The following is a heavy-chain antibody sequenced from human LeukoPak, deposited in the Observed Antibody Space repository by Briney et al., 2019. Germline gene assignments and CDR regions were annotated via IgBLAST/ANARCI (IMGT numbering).Heavy chain of an antibody. CDR2: INHSGST. CDR3: ARGQAWIQLWLKDNWFDP. D-gene: IGHD5-18*01. Sequence: SETLSLTCAVYGGSFSGYYWSWIRQPPGKGLEWIGEINHSGSTNYNPSLKSRVTISADTSKNQFSLKLSSVTAADTAVYYCARGQAWIQLWLKDNWFDPWGQGTLVTVSS. V-gene: IGHV4-34*01. J-gene: IGHJ5*02. CDR1: GGSFSGYY.